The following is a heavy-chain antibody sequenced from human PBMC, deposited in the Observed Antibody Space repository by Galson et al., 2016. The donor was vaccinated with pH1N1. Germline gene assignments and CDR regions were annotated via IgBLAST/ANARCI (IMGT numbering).Heavy chain of an antibody. CDR3: ARGDY. CDR1: GFSLSTTGVN. J-gene: IGHJ4*02. Sequence: PALVKPTQTLTLTCTFSGFSLSTTGVNVGWIRQPPGKALEWLAVIYWDDDKLYSPSLKSRLAITKDTSKNQVVLTMTNVGPADTATYYCARGDYWGQGTLVTVSS. V-gene: IGHV2-5*02. CDR2: IYWDDDK.